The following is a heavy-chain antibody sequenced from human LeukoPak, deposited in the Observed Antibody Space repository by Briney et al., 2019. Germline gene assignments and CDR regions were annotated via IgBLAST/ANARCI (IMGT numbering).Heavy chain of an antibody. V-gene: IGHV3-30*02. J-gene: IGHJ4*02. D-gene: IGHD3-9*01. CDR2: IRYDGSNK. Sequence: GGSLRLSCAASGFTFSSYGMHWVRQAPGKGLEWVAFIRYDGSNKYYADSVKGRFTISRDNSKNTLYLQMNSLRAEDTAVYYCARLTGYRSYYFDYWGQGTLVTVSS. CDR1: GFTFSSYG. CDR3: ARLTGYRSYYFDY.